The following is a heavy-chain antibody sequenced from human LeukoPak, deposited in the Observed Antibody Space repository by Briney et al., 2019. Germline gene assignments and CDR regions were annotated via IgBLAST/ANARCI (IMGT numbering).Heavy chain of an antibody. D-gene: IGHD1-26*01. V-gene: IGHV3-30*02. Sequence: GGSLRLSCAASGFTFSSYSMNWVRQAPGKGLEWVAFIRYDGSNKYYADSVKGRFTISRDNSKNTLYLQMNSLRAEDTAVYYCAKDEGSEGDYWGQGTLVTVSS. CDR1: GFTFSSYS. J-gene: IGHJ4*02. CDR3: AKDEGSEGDY. CDR2: IRYDGSNK.